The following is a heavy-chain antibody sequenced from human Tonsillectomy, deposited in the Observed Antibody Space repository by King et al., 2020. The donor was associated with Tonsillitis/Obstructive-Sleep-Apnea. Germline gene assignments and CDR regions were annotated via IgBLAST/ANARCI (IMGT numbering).Heavy chain of an antibody. CDR1: GFPFSDYY. CDR2: ISSSSSYR. Sequence: VQLVESGGGLVKPGGSLRLSCAASGFPFSDYYMNWIRQAPGKGREWVSYISSSSSYRNHADSVKGRFTISRDNAKNSLYLQMNSLRVEDTAVYYCARVHIGDAFDIWGQGTMVTVSS. V-gene: IGHV3-11*06. J-gene: IGHJ3*02. CDR3: ARVHIGDAFDI.